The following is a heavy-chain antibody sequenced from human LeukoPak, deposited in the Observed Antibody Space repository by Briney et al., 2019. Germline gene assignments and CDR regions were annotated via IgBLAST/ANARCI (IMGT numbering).Heavy chain of an antibody. Sequence: GGSLRLSCAASGFTFSRFAMIWVRQAPGKGLEWVSAISSSGGSTYYADSVRGRFTIPRDTSKNTLYLQMNSLRAEDTAVYYCAKDPMWGDYGDYILGGDDYWGQGALVTVSS. CDR2: ISSSGGST. CDR3: AKDPMWGDYGDYILGGDDY. J-gene: IGHJ4*02. V-gene: IGHV3-23*01. D-gene: IGHD4-17*01. CDR1: GFTFSRFA.